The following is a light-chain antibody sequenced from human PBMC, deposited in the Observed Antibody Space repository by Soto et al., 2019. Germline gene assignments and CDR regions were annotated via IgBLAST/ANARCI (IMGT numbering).Light chain of an antibody. CDR3: KQSYSTPRT. CDR1: QSISSY. V-gene: IGKV1-39*01. CDR2: AAS. Sequence: DIQMTHSPSSLSASVGDRVTITCRASQSISSYLNWYQQKPGKAPKLLIYAASSLQSGVPSRFSRSASGKDFTLTISSLQPEDFATYYCKQSYSTPRTFGQGIKVEIX. J-gene: IGKJ1*01.